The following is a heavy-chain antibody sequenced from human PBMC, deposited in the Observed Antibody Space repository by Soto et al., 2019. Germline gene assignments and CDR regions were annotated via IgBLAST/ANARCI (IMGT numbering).Heavy chain of an antibody. Sequence: EVQLVESGGGLVKPGGSLRLSCAASGFTFSNTWMSWVRQAPGKGLEWVGRIKSETDGGTTDYAAHVKGRITISRDDSKNTLYLQMNSLKTEDAAVYYCTTAAALGWGQGTLVTVSS. CDR2: IKSETDGGTT. V-gene: IGHV3-15*01. CDR3: TTAAALG. D-gene: IGHD6-13*01. J-gene: IGHJ4*02. CDR1: GFTFSNTW.